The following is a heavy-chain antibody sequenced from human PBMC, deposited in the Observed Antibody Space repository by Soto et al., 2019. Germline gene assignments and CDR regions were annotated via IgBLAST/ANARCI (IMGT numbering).Heavy chain of an antibody. CDR2: ISYTGSYD. D-gene: IGHD3-10*01. Sequence: QVHLVESGGGVVHPGRSLRLSCAASGFTFSNYGMHWVRQAPGKGLEWLAVISYTGSYDHYTDSVKGRFTISRDNSKNTLYLQMNSLRGDDSAVYYCAKDPGAGGSASYPLHWGQGTLVTVSS. J-gene: IGHJ4*02. CDR1: GFTFSNYG. CDR3: AKDPGAGGSASYPLH. V-gene: IGHV3-30*18.